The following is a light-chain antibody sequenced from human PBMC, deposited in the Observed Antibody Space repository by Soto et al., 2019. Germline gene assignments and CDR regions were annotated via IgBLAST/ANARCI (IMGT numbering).Light chain of an antibody. CDR2: DVS. CDR3: CSYAGSYTYV. V-gene: IGLV2-11*01. CDR1: SSDVGGYNY. J-gene: IGLJ1*01. Sequence: QSALTQPRSVSGSPGQSVTISCTGTSSDVGGYNYVSWYQQHPGKAPKFMIYDVSERPSGVPDRFSGFKSGNTASLTISGLQAEDEADYSCCSYAGSYTYVFGTGTKVTVL.